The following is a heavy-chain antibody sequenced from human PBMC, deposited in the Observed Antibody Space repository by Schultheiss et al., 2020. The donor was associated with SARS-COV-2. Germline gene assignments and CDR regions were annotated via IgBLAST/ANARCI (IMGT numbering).Heavy chain of an antibody. D-gene: IGHD3-3*01. V-gene: IGHV4-59*01. CDR2: IYYSGST. J-gene: IGHJ6*03. Sequence: SETLSLTCTVSGGSISSYYWSWIRQPPGKGLEWIGYIYYSGSTNYNPSLKSRVTISVDTSKNRFSLKLSSVTAADTAVYYCARAKYYDFWSGYYPYYYYYMDVWGKGTTVTVSS. CDR3: ARAKYYDFWSGYYPYYYYYMDV. CDR1: GGSISSYY.